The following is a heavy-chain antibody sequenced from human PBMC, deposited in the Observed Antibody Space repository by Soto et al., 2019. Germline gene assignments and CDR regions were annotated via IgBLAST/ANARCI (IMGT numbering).Heavy chain of an antibody. CDR3: ARPTNEYYYDSSGYGMDV. J-gene: IGHJ6*02. CDR1: EYSFTTYW. D-gene: IGHD3-22*01. Sequence: GESLKISCKGSEYSFTTYWIGWVRQMPGKGLEWMGFIYPGDSDTRYSPYFQGQVTISADKSISTAYLQWTSLKASDTAIYYCARPTNEYYYDSSGYGMDVWGQGTTVTVSS. CDR2: IYPGDSDT. V-gene: IGHV5-51*01.